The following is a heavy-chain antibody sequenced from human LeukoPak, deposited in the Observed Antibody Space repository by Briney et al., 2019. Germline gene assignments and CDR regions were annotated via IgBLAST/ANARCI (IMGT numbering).Heavy chain of an antibody. D-gene: IGHD1-14*01. CDR3: ARGRNPFNLYYYYGMDV. J-gene: IGHJ6*02. Sequence: SGGSLRLSCAASGFTFSSYSMNWVRQAPGKGLEWVSSISSSSSYIYYADSVKGRFTISRDNAKNPLYLQMNSLRAEDTAVYYCARGRNPFNLYYYYGMDVWGQGTTVTVSS. V-gene: IGHV3-21*01. CDR2: ISSSSSYI. CDR1: GFTFSSYS.